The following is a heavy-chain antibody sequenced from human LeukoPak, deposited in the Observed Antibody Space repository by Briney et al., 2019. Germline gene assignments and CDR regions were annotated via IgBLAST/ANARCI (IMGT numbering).Heavy chain of an antibody. V-gene: IGHV3-23*01. CDR3: ARGTAAAANRNWFDS. D-gene: IGHD6-13*01. CDR1: GFMFSRYA. Sequence: GGSLRLSCAASGFMFSRYAMIWVRQTPGEGLEWVPAITETGAGTYYADSVKGRFTMSRDNSRNTVYLQMDSLRAEDTAVYFCARGTAAAANRNWFDSWGQGTLVTVSS. J-gene: IGHJ5*01. CDR2: ITETGAGT.